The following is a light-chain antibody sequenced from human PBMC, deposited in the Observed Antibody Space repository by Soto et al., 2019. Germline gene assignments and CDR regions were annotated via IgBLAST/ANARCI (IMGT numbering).Light chain of an antibody. Sequence: DIQMTQSTSTLSASVGDRVTITCRASQSISNWLAWFQQKPGKAPKLLIYDASNLESGVPSRFSGSGSATEFTLSISSLQPDDFATYYCQQYNIYPWTFGQGTKVDIK. CDR2: DAS. J-gene: IGKJ1*01. CDR3: QQYNIYPWT. V-gene: IGKV1-5*01. CDR1: QSISNW.